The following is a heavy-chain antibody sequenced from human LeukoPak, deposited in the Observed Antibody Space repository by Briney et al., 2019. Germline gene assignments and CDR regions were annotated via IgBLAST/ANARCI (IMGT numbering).Heavy chain of an antibody. CDR1: GFTFSSYA. Sequence: GGPLRLSCAASGFTFSSYAMSWVRQAPGKGLEWVGRIKSKTDGGTTDYAAPVKGRFTISRDDSNNTLYLQMNSLKTEDTAVYYCTTSDDSSGYYYADFDYWGQGTLVTVSS. J-gene: IGHJ4*02. CDR2: IKSKTDGGTT. CDR3: TTSDDSSGYYYADFDY. V-gene: IGHV3-15*01. D-gene: IGHD3-22*01.